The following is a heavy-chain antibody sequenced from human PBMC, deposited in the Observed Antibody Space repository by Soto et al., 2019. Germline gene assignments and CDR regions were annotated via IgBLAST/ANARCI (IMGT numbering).Heavy chain of an antibody. CDR2: ISSSSSYT. Sequence: VGSLRLSCAASGFTFSDYYMSWIRQAPGKGLEWVSYISSSSSYTNYADSVKGRFTISRDNAKNSLYLQMNSLRAEDTAVYYCARDPPRGGANKDYFDYWGQGTLVTVSS. J-gene: IGHJ4*02. CDR1: GFTFSDYY. V-gene: IGHV3-11*05. CDR3: ARDPPRGGANKDYFDY. D-gene: IGHD1-26*01.